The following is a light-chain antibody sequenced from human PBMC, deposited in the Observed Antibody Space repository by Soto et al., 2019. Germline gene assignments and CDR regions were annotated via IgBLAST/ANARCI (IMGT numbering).Light chain of an antibody. Sequence: QSVLTQPPSASGSPGQSVTISCTGTSSDVGGYNYVSWYQQHPGKAPKLMIYEVSKRPSGVPDRFSGSKSGNTASLTVSGLRADDEAVYYCSSYGGGDTFHVIFGGGTKVTVL. CDR1: SSDVGGYNY. CDR2: EVS. J-gene: IGLJ2*01. CDR3: SSYGGGDTFHVI. V-gene: IGLV2-8*01.